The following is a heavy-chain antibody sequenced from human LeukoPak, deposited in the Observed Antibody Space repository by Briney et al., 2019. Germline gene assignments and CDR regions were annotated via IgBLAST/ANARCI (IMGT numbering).Heavy chain of an antibody. J-gene: IGHJ4*02. CDR2: ISAYNGNT. D-gene: IGHD6-13*01. Sequence: ASVKVSCKASGCTFTSYGISWVRQAPGQGLEWMGWISAYNGNTNYAQKLQGRVTMTTDTSTSTAYMELGSLRSDDTAVYYCARDLLAGSSWSGTDYWGQGTLVTVSS. CDR3: ARDLLAGSSWSGTDY. CDR1: GCTFTSYG. V-gene: IGHV1-18*01.